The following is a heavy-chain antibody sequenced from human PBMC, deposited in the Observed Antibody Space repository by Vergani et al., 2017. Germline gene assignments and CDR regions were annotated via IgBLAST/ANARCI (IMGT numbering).Heavy chain of an antibody. V-gene: IGHV3-30*18. J-gene: IGHJ4*02. CDR2: ISYDGSNK. CDR1: GFTFSSYG. D-gene: IGHD5-18*01. Sequence: QVQLVESGGGVVQPGRSLRLSCAASGFTFSSYGMHWVRQAPGKGLEWVAVISYDGSNKDYADSVKGRFTISRDNSKNTLYLKMNSLSSEDTAVYYCAKDTRTRYSYGLYYFDYWGQGRLVTVSS. CDR3: AKDTRTRYSYGLYYFDY.